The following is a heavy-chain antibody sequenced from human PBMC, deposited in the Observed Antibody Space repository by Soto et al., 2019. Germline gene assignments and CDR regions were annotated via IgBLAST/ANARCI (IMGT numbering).Heavy chain of an antibody. CDR2: IIPIFGTA. V-gene: IGHV1-69*01. CDR3: AGGIVVVPAAMNYYYGMDV. Sequence: QVPLVQSGAEVKKPGSSVKVSCKASGGTFSSYAISWVRQAPGQGLEWMGGIIPIFGTANYAQKFQGRVTITADESTSTAYMELSSLRAEDTAVYYCAGGIVVVPAAMNYYYGMDVWGQGTTVTVSS. D-gene: IGHD2-2*01. J-gene: IGHJ6*02. CDR1: GGTFSSYA.